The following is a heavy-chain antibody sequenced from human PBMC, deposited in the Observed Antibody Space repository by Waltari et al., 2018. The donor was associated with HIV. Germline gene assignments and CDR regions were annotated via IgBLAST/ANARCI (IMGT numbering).Heavy chain of an antibody. D-gene: IGHD6-13*01. Sequence: EVHLVQSGPEVKKPGATMKISCRDSGYTFTDHYIPWVQEAPGKGGEWMGLIEPEDGETVYAEKFQARLTIRADTSVDTVYMELTSLRSDDAAVYYCASLAAAGYFDAWGQGTLLTVSS. CDR2: IEPEDGET. V-gene: IGHV1-69-2*01. CDR3: ASLAAAGYFDA. CDR1: GYTFTDHY. J-gene: IGHJ4*02.